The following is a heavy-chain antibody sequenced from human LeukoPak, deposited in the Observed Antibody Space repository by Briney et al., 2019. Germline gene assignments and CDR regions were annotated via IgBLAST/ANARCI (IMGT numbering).Heavy chain of an antibody. CDR1: GFTFDDYA. CDR2: ISWNSGSI. V-gene: IGHV3-9*01. J-gene: IGHJ4*02. CDR3: AKGLPLDY. Sequence: GGSLRLSCAASGFTFDDYAMHWVRQAPGKGLEWVSGISWNSGSIVYADSVKGRFTISRDNAKNSLYLQMNSLRAEDTALYYCAKGLPLDYWGQGTLVTVSS.